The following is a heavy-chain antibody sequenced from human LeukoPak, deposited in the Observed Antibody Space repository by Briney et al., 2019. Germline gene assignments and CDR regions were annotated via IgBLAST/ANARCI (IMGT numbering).Heavy chain of an antibody. J-gene: IGHJ4*02. V-gene: IGHV4-31*03. CDR2: IYHIGGT. Sequence: PSQTLSLTCTVSGDSISSNNYFWSWIRQHPGKGLEWFGYIYHIGGTDYNPSLKSRVMVSVDTSKNQFSLKVISVTAADTAVYYCARARPDLFTGYARFGYFDYWGQGILVTVSS. D-gene: IGHD2-2*01. CDR1: GDSISSNNYF. CDR3: ARARPDLFTGYARFGYFDY.